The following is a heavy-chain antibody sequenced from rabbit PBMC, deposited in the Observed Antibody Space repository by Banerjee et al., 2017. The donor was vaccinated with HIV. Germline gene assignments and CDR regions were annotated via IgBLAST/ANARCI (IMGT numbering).Heavy chain of an antibody. V-gene: IGHV1S40*01. Sequence: QSLEESGGDLVKPGASLTLTCTASGFSFSSSYWICWVRQAPGKGLEWITCIYTGDGNTHYASWAKGRFTISKTSSTTVTLQMTSLTAADTATYFCTRGTSIGYFDLWGQGTLVTVS. CDR3: TRGTSIGYFDL. CDR1: GFSFSSSYW. J-gene: IGHJ4*01. CDR2: IYTGDGNT. D-gene: IGHD1-1*01.